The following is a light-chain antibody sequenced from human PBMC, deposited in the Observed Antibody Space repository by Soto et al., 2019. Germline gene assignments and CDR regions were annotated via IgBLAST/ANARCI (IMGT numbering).Light chain of an antibody. Sequence: QSALTQPASVSGSPGQSITISCTGTSSDVGSYNLVSWYQQHPGKAPKLMIYEGSKRPSGVSNRFSGSKSGNTASLTISGLQAEDDEDYYCCSYAGSSTIVVFGGGTKVTVL. V-gene: IGLV2-23*01. J-gene: IGLJ2*01. CDR3: CSYAGSSTIVV. CDR1: SSDVGSYNL. CDR2: EGS.